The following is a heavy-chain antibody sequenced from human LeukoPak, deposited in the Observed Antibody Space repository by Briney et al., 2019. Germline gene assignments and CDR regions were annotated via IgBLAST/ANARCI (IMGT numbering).Heavy chain of an antibody. CDR2: INTDGSTT. CDR1: GFTFSGFW. Sequence: GGALRLSCAASGFTFSGFWMHWVRQVPGKGRVWVSRINTDGSTTSHADSVKGRFTISRDNAKNTLYLQMNSLRAEDTAVYYCARDTAAAGTVFDYWGQGTLVTVSS. D-gene: IGHD6-13*01. J-gene: IGHJ4*02. V-gene: IGHV3-74*01. CDR3: ARDTAAAGTVFDY.